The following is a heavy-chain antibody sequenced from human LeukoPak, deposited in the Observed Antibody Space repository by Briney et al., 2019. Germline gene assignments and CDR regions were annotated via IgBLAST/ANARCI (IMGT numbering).Heavy chain of an antibody. CDR2: IYHSGST. Sequence: SETLSLTCAVSGGSISSSNWWSWVRQPPGKGLEWIGEIYHSGSTYYNPSLKSRVTISVDRSKNQFSLKLSSVTAADTAVYYCARDRRSCSSTSCSGYWGQGTLVTVSS. J-gene: IGHJ4*02. CDR3: ARDRRSCSSTSCSGY. CDR1: GGSISSSNW. D-gene: IGHD2-2*01. V-gene: IGHV4-4*02.